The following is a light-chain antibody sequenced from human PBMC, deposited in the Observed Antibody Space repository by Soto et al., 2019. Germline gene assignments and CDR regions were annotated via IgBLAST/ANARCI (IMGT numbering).Light chain of an antibody. CDR3: QSYDSSLSVV. CDR2: GNS. V-gene: IGLV1-40*01. Sequence: QSVLTQPPSVSGATGQRVTISCTGGSSNIGAGYDVHWYQQLPGTAPKLLIYGNSNQPSGVPDRFSGSKSGTSASLAITGLQAEDASDYYCQSYDSSLSVVFGGGTKLTVL. CDR1: SSNIGAGYD. J-gene: IGLJ2*01.